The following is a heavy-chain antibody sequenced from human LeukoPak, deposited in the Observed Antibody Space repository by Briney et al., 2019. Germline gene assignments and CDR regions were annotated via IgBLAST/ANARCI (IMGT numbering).Heavy chain of an antibody. Sequence: GGSLSLSYPPSGFIFSRYWIPWSRQAPGKGLEGVANIKGDESDDHYVASVRGRFTISRDNAKRSLYLQMNNLRAEDTGVYYCARVADYDFLSGYYSPFDHWGQGVLVSVSS. CDR3: ARVADYDFLSGYYSPFDH. D-gene: IGHD3-3*01. J-gene: IGHJ4*02. V-gene: IGHV3-7*01. CDR2: IKGDESDD. CDR1: GFIFSRYW.